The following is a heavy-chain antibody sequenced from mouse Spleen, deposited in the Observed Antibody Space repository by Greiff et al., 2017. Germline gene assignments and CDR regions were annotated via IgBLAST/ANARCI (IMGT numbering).Heavy chain of an antibody. CDR1: GYTFTDYN. Sequence: VQLKESGPELVKPGASVKIPCKASGYTFTDYNMDWVKQSHGKSLEWIGDINPNNGGTIYNQKFKGKATLTVDKSSSTAYMELRSLTSEDTAVYYCARRGYYGYLAWFAYWGQGTLVTVSA. V-gene: IGHV1-18*01. J-gene: IGHJ3*01. CDR2: INPNNGGT. CDR3: ARRGYYGYLAWFAY. D-gene: IGHD1-2*01.